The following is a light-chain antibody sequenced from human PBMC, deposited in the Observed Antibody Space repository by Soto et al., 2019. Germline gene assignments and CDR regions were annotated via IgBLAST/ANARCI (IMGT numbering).Light chain of an antibody. V-gene: IGLV1-51*01. J-gene: IGLJ3*02. CDR3: VTWDTSLRTGV. CDR2: NNN. CDR1: RSNIGNNY. Sequence: QSVLTQPPSVSAAPGQKVTISCSGSRSNIGNNYVAWYQQFPGTVPKLLIYNNNGRPSGTPDRFSGSASGTSATLTITGLQTGDEADYFCVTWDTSLRTGVIGGGTKLIVL.